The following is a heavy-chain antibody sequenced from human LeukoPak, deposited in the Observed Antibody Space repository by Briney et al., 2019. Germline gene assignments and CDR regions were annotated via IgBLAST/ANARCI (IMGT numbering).Heavy chain of an antibody. Sequence: PSETLSLTCTVSGGSISSGSYYWSWIRQPAGKGLEWIGRIYTSGSTNYNPSLKSRVTISVDTSKNQFSLKLSSVTAADTAVYYCARVGFGELSAFDYWGQGTLVTVSS. CDR3: ARVGFGELSAFDY. D-gene: IGHD3-10*01. CDR2: IYTSGST. V-gene: IGHV4-61*02. J-gene: IGHJ4*02. CDR1: GGSISSGSYY.